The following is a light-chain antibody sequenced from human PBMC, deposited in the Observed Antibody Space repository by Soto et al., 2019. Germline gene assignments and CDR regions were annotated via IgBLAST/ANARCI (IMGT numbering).Light chain of an antibody. CDR1: QSISSY. V-gene: IGKV1-5*01. CDR3: QQYNSWWA. Sequence: DIQMTQYPSSLSASVGDRVTITCRASQSISSYLNWYQQKPGKAPKLLIYDASSLESGVPSRFSGSGSGTEFTLTISSLQPDDFATYYCQQYNSWWAFGQGTKV. CDR2: DAS. J-gene: IGKJ1*01.